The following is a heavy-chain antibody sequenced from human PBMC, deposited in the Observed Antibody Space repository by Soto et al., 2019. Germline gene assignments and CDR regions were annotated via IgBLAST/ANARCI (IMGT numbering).Heavy chain of an antibody. CDR1: GFTFSSYW. D-gene: IGHD2-2*01. Sequence: GGSLRLSCAASGFTFSSYWMHWVRQAPGKGLVWVSRINSDGSSTSYADSVKGRFTISRDNAKNTLYLQMNSLRAEDTAVYYCARVRCSSTSCSYDAFDIWGQGTMVTVSS. J-gene: IGHJ3*02. CDR3: ARVRCSSTSCSYDAFDI. V-gene: IGHV3-74*01. CDR2: INSDGSST.